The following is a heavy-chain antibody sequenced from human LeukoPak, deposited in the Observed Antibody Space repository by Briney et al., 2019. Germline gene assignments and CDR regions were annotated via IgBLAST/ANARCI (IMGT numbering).Heavy chain of an antibody. CDR2: ISGSGGNT. CDR3: AKEAPHCSSTSCYVEF. V-gene: IGHV3-23*01. Sequence: GGSLRLSCAASGFTFSTYVMSWVRQAPGKGLEWVSGISGSGGNTYYAGSVKGRFTISRDNAKNKLYLQMNSLRAEDTAVYCCAKEAPHCSSTSCYVEFWGQGTLVTVSS. D-gene: IGHD2-2*01. J-gene: IGHJ4*02. CDR1: GFTFSTYV.